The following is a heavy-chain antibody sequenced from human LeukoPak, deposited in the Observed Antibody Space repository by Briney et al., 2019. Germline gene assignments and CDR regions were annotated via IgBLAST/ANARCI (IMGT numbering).Heavy chain of an antibody. CDR3: ATHPKYYYGSGSSFYYYYMDV. V-gene: IGHV4-4*02. J-gene: IGHJ6*03. CDR2: IDHSGST. Sequence: PSETLSLTCAVSGGSISSNWWSWVRQPPGKGLEWIGEIDHSGSTNYNPSLKSRVTISVDKSESQFSLKLSSVTAADTAVYYCATHPKYYYGSGSSFYYYYMDVWGKGTTVTVSS. D-gene: IGHD3-10*01. CDR1: GGSISSNW.